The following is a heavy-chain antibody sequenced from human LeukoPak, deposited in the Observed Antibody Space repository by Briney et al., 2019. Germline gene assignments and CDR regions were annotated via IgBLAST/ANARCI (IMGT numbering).Heavy chain of an antibody. V-gene: IGHV4-59*01. CDR1: GGSISRYY. J-gene: IGHJ5*02. D-gene: IGHD4-17*01. CDR2: IYYSGTT. Sequence: SETLSLTCTVSGGSISRYYWSWLRQPPGKGLEWIGYIYYSGTTYYNPSLKSRVTISVDTSKNQFSLDLSSVTPADTAIYYCARYGVPGHKWFDPWGQGTLVTVSS. CDR3: ARYGVPGHKWFDP.